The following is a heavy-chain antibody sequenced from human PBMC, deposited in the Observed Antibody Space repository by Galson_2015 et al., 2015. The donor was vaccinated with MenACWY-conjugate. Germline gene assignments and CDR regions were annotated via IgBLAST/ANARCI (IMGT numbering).Heavy chain of an antibody. V-gene: IGHV3-33*01. CDR3: ARELEREKRTTLLFDY. CDR1: GFTFSSYG. D-gene: IGHD1-14*01. CDR2: IWYDGSNK. J-gene: IGHJ4*02. Sequence: SLRLSCAASGFTFSSYGMHWVRQAPGKGLEWVAVIWYDGSNKYYADSVKGRFTISRDNSKNTLYLQMNSLRAEDTAVYYCARELEREKRTTLLFDYWGQGTLVTVST.